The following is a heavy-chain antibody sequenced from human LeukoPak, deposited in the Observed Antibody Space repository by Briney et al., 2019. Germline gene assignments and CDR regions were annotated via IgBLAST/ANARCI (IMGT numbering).Heavy chain of an antibody. D-gene: IGHD3-3*01. V-gene: IGHV3-23*01. CDR2: ISGSGGST. J-gene: IGHJ4*02. CDR3: AKETYYDFWSGYFAYVY. CDR1: GFTFSNYG. Sequence: GRSLRLSCAASGFTFSNYGMHWVRQAPGKGLEWVSAISGSGGSTYYADSVKGRFTISRDNSKNTLYLQMNSLRAEDTAVYYCAKETYYDFWSGYFAYVYWGQGTLVTVSS.